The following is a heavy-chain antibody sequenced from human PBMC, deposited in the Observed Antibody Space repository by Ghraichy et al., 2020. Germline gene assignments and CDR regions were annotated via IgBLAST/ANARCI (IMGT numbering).Heavy chain of an antibody. CDR1: GFTFSSYA. CDR3: ARGPGDYGDYVSPLPFDP. D-gene: IGHD4-17*01. J-gene: IGHJ5*02. V-gene: IGHV3-23*01. Sequence: GESLNISCAASGFTFSSYAMSWVRQAPGKGLEWVSAISGSGGSTYYADSVKGRFTISRDNSKNTLYLQMNSLRAEDTAVYYCARGPGDYGDYVSPLPFDPWGQGTLVTVSS. CDR2: ISGSGGST.